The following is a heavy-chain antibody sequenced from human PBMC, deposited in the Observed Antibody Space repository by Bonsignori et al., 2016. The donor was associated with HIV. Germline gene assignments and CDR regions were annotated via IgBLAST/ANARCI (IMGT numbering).Heavy chain of an antibody. CDR2: IYPGDSDT. D-gene: IGHD3-3*01. Sequence: GGSLRLSCKSSGYNFDTYWIGWVRQMPGKGLEWMGIIYPGDSDTRYSPSFQGQVSISVDKSISTAYLQWSSLKASDTAMYYCARQTYDFWSGAWNYFDYWGQGALVTVSS. V-gene: IGHV5-51*01. J-gene: IGHJ4*02. CDR1: GYNFDTYW. CDR3: ARQTYDFWSGAWNYFDY.